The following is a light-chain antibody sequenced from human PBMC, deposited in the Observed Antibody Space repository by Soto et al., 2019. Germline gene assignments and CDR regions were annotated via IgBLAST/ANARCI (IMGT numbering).Light chain of an antibody. V-gene: IGKV3-20*01. Sequence: EIVLTQSPGTLSLSPGERATLSCRASQSVRSSNLAWYQQKPGQAPRLLIYGASSRATGIPDRFSGSGSGTDFTLTISRLEPEDFAVYYCQQYGSLWTFGQGTKVEIK. CDR1: QSVRSSN. J-gene: IGKJ1*01. CDR3: QQYGSLWT. CDR2: GAS.